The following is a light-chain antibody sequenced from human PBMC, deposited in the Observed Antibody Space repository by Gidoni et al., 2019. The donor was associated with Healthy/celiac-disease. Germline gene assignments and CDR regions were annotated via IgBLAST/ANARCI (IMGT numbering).Light chain of an antibody. CDR1: QSISSY. CDR2: AAS. CDR3: QQSYSTLGT. V-gene: IGKV1-39*01. J-gene: IGKJ1*01. Sequence: DIHMTQSPSSLSASVGDRVTITCRASQSISSYLNWYQQKPGKAPKLLIYAASSLQSGVPSRFSGTGSGTDFTVTISSLQPEDFATYYCQQSYSTLGTFGQGTKVEIK.